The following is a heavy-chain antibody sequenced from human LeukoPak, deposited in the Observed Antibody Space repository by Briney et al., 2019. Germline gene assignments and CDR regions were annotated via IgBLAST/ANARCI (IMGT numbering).Heavy chain of an antibody. V-gene: IGHV3-48*01. D-gene: IGHD5-18*01. CDR2: ISDDSSTI. Sequence: GGSLRLSCAASDSMSRRFKMNWVRQAPGKGLEWVSYISDDSSTIHYADSVKGRFTISRDNAENSLYLQMNSLRAEDAAVYYCARGGYNYGSVFDYWGQGALVTVSS. J-gene: IGHJ4*02. CDR1: DSMSRRFK. CDR3: ARGGYNYGSVFDY.